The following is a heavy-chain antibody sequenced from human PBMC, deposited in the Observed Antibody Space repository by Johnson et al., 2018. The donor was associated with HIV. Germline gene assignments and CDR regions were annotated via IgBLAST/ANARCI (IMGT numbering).Heavy chain of an antibody. CDR1: GFTVSSNY. D-gene: IGHD6-13*01. V-gene: IGHV3-33*08. J-gene: IGHJ3*02. CDR3: ARAQSSSWFDAFDI. Sequence: VQLVESGGGLIQPGGSLRLSCAASGFTVSSNYMSWVRQAPGKGLEWVALIWYDGSYKYYADSVKGRFTISRDNAKNSLYLQMNSLRAEDTALYYCARAQSSSWFDAFDIWGQGTMVTVSS. CDR2: IWYDGSYK.